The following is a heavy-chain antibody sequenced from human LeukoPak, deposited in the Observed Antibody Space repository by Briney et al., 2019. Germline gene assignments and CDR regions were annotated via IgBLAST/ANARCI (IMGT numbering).Heavy chain of an antibody. CDR3: ARDRSSSWYGGYYFDY. CDR2: ISSSGSTI. CDR1: GFTFSDYY. Sequence: GGSLRLSCAASGFTFSDYYMSWIRQAPGRGLEWVSYISSSGSTIYYADSVKGRFTISRDNAKNSLYLQMNSLRAEDTAVYYCARDRSSSWYGGYYFDYWGQGTLVTVSS. J-gene: IGHJ4*02. V-gene: IGHV3-11*01. D-gene: IGHD6-13*01.